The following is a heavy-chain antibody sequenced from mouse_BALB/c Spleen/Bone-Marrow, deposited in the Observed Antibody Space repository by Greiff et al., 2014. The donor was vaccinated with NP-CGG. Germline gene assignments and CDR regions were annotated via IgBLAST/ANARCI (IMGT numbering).Heavy chain of an antibody. D-gene: IGHD2-14*01. CDR3: ARAAYYRYDEGAWFAY. CDR2: INPSSGYT. Sequence: VQLQQSGAELARPGASVKMSCKASGYTFTSYTMHWVKQRPGQGLEWIGYINPSSGYTNYNQKFKDKATLTADKSSSTAYMQLSSLTSEDPAVYYCARAAYYRYDEGAWFAYWGQGTLVTVSA. V-gene: IGHV1-4*01. CDR1: GYTFTSYT. J-gene: IGHJ3*01.